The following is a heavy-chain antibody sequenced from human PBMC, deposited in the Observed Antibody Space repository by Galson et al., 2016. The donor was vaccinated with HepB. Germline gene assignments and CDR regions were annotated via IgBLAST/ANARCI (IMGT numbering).Heavy chain of an antibody. V-gene: IGHV2-5*02. CDR2: IYWDNDK. CDR3: ANRRTPHYLVSGSGNVDD. D-gene: IGHD3-10*01. CDR1: GFSVSTSGVG. J-gene: IGHJ4*02. Sequence: PALVKPTQTLTLTCTLSGFSVSTSGVGVGWIRQPPGKALEWLALIYWDNDKRYRPSLKSRLTISRDTSKNQVVLRMTNMDPGDTATYFCANRRTPHYLVSGSGNVDDWGLGTLVVVSP.